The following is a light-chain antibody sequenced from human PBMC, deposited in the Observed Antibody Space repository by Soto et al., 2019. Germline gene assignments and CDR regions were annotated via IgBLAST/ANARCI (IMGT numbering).Light chain of an antibody. V-gene: IGKV1-6*01. J-gene: IGKJ2*01. CDR2: GAS. CDR1: QDIRNE. Sequence: AIQMTQSPSSLSASVGDRVTITCRASQDIRNELGWYQQKSGTAPKLLIYGASNLQSGVPSRFSGRGSGTDFTLTISSLQPEDFATYYCLQDYNYPRTFGQGTILEI. CDR3: LQDYNYPRT.